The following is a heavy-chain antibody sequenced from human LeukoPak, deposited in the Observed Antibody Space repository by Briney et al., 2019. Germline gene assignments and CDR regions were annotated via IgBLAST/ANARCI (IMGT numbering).Heavy chain of an antibody. J-gene: IGHJ4*02. CDR3: ATHVGSTVVAPRRPLDY. V-gene: IGHV5-10-1*01. CDR2: IDPSDSFT. Sequence: GYLMIFCCAGACNISTNYLIWLLQDMGGEVDWVTGMIDPSDSFTNYSPSFEGHATISVDKSVTTAFLEWSSLKASNTAMYYWATHVGSTVVAPRRPLDYWGQGTLVTVSS. CDR1: CNISTNYL. D-gene: IGHD3-22*01.